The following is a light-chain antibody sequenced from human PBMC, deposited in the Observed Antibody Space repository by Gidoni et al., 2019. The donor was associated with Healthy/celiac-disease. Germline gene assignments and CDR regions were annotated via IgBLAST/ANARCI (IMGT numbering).Light chain of an antibody. CDR3: QQSYSTPFT. V-gene: IGKV1-39*01. CDR2: AAS. CDR1: QSISSY. J-gene: IGKJ3*01. Sequence: DIQMTQSPSSLSASVGDRDTITCRASQSISSYLNWYQQKPGKAPKLLIYAASSLQSGVPSRFSGSGSGTDFTLTISSLQPEDFATYYCQQSYSTPFTFXPXTKVDIK.